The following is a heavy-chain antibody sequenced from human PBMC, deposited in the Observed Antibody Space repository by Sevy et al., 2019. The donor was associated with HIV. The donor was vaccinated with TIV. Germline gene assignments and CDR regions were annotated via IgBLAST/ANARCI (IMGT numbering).Heavy chain of an antibody. J-gene: IGHJ3*01. CDR1: GFTFNTHA. V-gene: IGHV3-23*01. Sequence: GGSLRLSCTASGFTFNTHAMTWVRQAPGKGLEWVSVISGPGLSTYYADSVKGRFTISIDNSKNTLYLQMNSLRVDDTATYYCAKALNPVLESMIEVILRTLKGFDVWGQGTMVTVSS. CDR3: AKALNPVLESMIEVILRTLKGFDV. CDR2: ISGPGLST. D-gene: IGHD3-22*01.